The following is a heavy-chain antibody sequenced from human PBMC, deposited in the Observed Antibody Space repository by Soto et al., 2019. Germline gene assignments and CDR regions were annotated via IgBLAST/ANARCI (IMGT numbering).Heavy chain of an antibody. Sequence: ASVKVSCKASGYTFTSYDINWVRQATGQGLEWMGWMNPNSGNTGYAQKFQGRVTMTRNTSISTAYMELSSLRSEDTAVYYCARGSDDYGDYGGDYWGQGTLVTVSS. CDR3: ARGSDDYGDYGGDY. CDR1: GYTFTSYD. D-gene: IGHD4-17*01. CDR2: MNPNSGNT. V-gene: IGHV1-8*01. J-gene: IGHJ4*02.